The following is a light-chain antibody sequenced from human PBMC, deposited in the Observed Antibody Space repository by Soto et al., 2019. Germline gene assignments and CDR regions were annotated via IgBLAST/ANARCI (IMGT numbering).Light chain of an antibody. J-gene: IGKJ2*01. Sequence: DMVMTQTPLFSPVTLGQTASIYARSYQSLVHSDGNTYLSWLQQRPGQPPRILIYKISNRFFGVPDRFSGSGAGTDFTLRSSRVEAEDVGIYYCMQVTHFPYTFGQGSKLEI. CDR2: KIS. CDR3: MQVTHFPYT. CDR1: QSLVHSDGNTY. V-gene: IGKV2-24*01.